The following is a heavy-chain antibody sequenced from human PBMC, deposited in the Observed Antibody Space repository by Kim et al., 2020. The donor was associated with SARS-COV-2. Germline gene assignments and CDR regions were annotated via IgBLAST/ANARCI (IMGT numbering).Heavy chain of an antibody. V-gene: IGHV4-34*01. Sequence: SETLSLTCAVYGGSFSGYYWSWIRQPPGKGLEWIGEINHSGSTNYNPSLKSRVTISVDTSKNQFSLKLSSVTAADTAVYYCASVTYYYDSSGYFQHWGQGTLVTVSS. D-gene: IGHD3-22*01. CDR3: ASVTYYYDSSGYFQH. CDR2: INHSGST. J-gene: IGHJ1*01. CDR1: GGSFSGYY.